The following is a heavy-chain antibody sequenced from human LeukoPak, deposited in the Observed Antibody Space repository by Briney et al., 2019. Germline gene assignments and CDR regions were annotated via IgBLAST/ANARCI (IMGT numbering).Heavy chain of an antibody. Sequence: PGASLRLSCAASGFTFSNYAMSWVRQAPGKGLEWVSAITGSGGNTYYADSVKGRFTISRDNSKNTLYLQMNSLRAEDTAVYYCAKWGDYDVLTCYYVSDYWGQGTLVTVSS. V-gene: IGHV3-23*01. D-gene: IGHD3-9*01. CDR3: AKWGDYDVLTCYYVSDY. CDR1: GFTFSNYA. J-gene: IGHJ4*02. CDR2: ITGSGGNT.